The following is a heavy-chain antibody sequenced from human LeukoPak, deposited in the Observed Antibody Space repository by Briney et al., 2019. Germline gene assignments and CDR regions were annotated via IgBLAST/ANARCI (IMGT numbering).Heavy chain of an antibody. CDR2: INHSGST. V-gene: IGHV4-34*01. Sequence: SETLSLTCAVFGGSFSGYYWSWIRQPPGKGLEWIGEINHSGSTKYNPSLKSRVTISVDTSKNQFSLKLSSVTAADAAVYYCARGGSHSGYYYYYYYMDVWGKGTTVTVSS. CDR1: GGSFSGYY. CDR3: ARGGSHSGYYYYYYYMDV. D-gene: IGHD3-22*01. J-gene: IGHJ6*03.